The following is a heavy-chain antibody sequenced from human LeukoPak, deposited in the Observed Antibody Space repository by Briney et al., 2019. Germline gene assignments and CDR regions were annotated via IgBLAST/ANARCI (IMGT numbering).Heavy chain of an antibody. CDR3: ARDGSGSYDPYYFDY. CDR1: GFTFSDYY. D-gene: IGHD1-26*01. V-gene: IGHV3-11*05. Sequence: PGGSLRLSCAASGFTFSDYYMSWIRQAPGKGLEWVSYISSSSTYTNYADSVKGRFTISRDNAKNSLYLQMNSLRAEDTAVYYCARDGSGSYDPYYFDYWGQGTLVTVSS. CDR2: ISSSSTYT. J-gene: IGHJ4*02.